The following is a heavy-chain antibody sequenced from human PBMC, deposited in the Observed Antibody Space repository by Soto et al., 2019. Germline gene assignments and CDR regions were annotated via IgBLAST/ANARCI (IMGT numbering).Heavy chain of an antibody. CDR1: GFTFSDYY. V-gene: IGHV3-11*01. D-gene: IGHD2-15*01. CDR3: VIGVAAKPRYFDY. J-gene: IGHJ4*02. CDR2: ISSSGSTI. Sequence: GGSLRLSCAASGFTFSDYYMSWIRQAPGKGLEWVSYISSSGSTIYYADSVKGRFTISRDNAKNSLYLQMNSLRAEDTAVYYCVIGVAAKPRYFDYWGQGTLVTVSS.